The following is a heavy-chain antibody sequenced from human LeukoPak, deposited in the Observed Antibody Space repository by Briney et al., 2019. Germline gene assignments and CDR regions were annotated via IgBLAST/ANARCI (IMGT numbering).Heavy chain of an antibody. V-gene: IGHV4-59*01. CDR2: IYYSGST. D-gene: IGHD3-3*02. Sequence: SETLSLTCTVSGGSISSYYWSWIRQPPGKGLEWIGYIYYSGSTNYNPSLKSRVTISVDTSKNQFSLKLSSVTAADTAVYYCARGLHLWSGYYGYYFDYWGQGTLVTVSS. CDR3: ARGLHLWSGYYGYYFDY. J-gene: IGHJ4*02. CDR1: GGSISSYY.